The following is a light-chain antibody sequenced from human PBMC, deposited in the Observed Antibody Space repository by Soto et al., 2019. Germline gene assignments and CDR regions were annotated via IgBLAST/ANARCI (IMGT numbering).Light chain of an antibody. Sequence: DIQMTQSPSTLSASVGDRVTITCRASQSIRNLLAWYQQKPGKAPKVLIYEASRLQSGVPSRFSGSGSVTEFTLTINRLQPDDSATYYCQQYNNFPTFGHGTKVEIK. CDR3: QQYNNFPT. V-gene: IGKV1-5*03. CDR2: EAS. CDR1: QSIRNL. J-gene: IGKJ3*01.